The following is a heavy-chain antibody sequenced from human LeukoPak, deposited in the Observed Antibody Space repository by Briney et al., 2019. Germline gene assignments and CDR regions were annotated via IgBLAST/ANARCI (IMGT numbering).Heavy chain of an antibody. CDR2: INHSGST. CDR1: GGSFSGYY. D-gene: IGHD1-26*01. V-gene: IGHV4-34*01. J-gene: IGHJ5*02. Sequence: SETLSLTCAVYGGSFSGYYWSWIRQPPGKGLEWIGEINHSGSTNYNPSLKSRVTISVDTSKNQFSLKLSSVTAADTAVYYCARYFLSGSYLRFDPWGQGTLVTVSS. CDR3: ARYFLSGSYLRFDP.